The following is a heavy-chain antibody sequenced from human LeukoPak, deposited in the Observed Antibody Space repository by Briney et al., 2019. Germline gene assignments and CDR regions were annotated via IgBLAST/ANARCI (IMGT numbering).Heavy chain of an antibody. J-gene: IGHJ4*02. Sequence: GGSLRLSCAASGFTFSSYDMHWVRQAPGKGLEWVAVIWYDGSLKYYADSVKGRFTISRDNSKNTLYLQMNSLRAEDTAVYYCAKITYYYDSSGYHYWGQGTLVTVSS. V-gene: IGHV3-33*06. CDR2: IWYDGSLK. CDR1: GFTFSSYD. CDR3: AKITYYYDSSGYHY. D-gene: IGHD3-22*01.